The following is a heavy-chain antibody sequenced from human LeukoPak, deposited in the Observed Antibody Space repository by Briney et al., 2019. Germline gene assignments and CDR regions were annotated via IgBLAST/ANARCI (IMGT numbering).Heavy chain of an antibody. D-gene: IGHD2-15*01. V-gene: IGHV3-74*01. CDR2: INTQGTYT. J-gene: IGHJ4*02. CDR3: VIDLGDYNDF. CDR1: GMTFRNYW. Sequence: PGGSLRLSCAVSGMTFRNYWMHWVRQDPGRGLLWVSRINTQGTYTNYADSVKGRFTISRDNAKNTLYLQMSSLRADDTAVYYCVIDLGDYNDFWGQGTLVTVSS.